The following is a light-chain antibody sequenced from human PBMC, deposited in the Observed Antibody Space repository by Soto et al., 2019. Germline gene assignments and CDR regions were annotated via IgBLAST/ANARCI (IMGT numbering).Light chain of an antibody. CDR2: AAS. J-gene: IGKJ1*01. CDR1: QDISDY. V-gene: IGKV1-9*01. CDR3: QQYNSYRT. Sequence: DIQLTQSPSFLSASIGDRVTITCRASQDISDYLAWYQQRPGKAPKLLIYAASTLQSGVPSRFSGSGSGTEFTLTISSLQPDDFATYYCQQYNSYRTFGQGTKVDIK.